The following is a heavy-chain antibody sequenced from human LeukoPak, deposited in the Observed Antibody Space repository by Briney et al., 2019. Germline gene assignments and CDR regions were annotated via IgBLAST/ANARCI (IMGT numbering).Heavy chain of an antibody. J-gene: IGHJ4*02. V-gene: IGHV4-59*12. CDR1: DDSISSYY. D-gene: IGHD4-17*01. CDR2: IYYSGST. CDR3: AARSMTTVTGFDY. Sequence: SETLSLTCTVSDDSISSYYWSWIRQPPGKGLEWIGYIYYSGSTNYNPSLKSRVTISIDTSKNQFSLKLSSVTAADTAVYYCAARSMTTVTGFDYWGQGTLVTVSS.